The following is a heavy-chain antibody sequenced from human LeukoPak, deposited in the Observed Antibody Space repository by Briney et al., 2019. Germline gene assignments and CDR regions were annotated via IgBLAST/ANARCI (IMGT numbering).Heavy chain of an antibody. CDR2: IYYSGST. Sequence: PSETLSLTCTVSGGSISSYYWSWLRQPPGKGLEWIGYIYYSGSTNYNPSLKSRVTISVDTSKNQFSLKLSSVTAADTAVYYCARDSYCSSTSCPNQGFDYWGQGTLVTVSS. V-gene: IGHV4-59*01. CDR3: ARDSYCSSTSCPNQGFDY. D-gene: IGHD2-2*01. CDR1: GGSISSYY. J-gene: IGHJ4*02.